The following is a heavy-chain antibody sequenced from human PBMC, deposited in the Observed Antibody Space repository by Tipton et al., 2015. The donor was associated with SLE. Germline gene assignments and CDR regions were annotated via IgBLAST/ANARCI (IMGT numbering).Heavy chain of an antibody. D-gene: IGHD3-3*01. CDR3: ARDTGPGITIFGVV. CDR1: GGSFSGYY. J-gene: IGHJ4*02. V-gene: IGHV4-34*01. Sequence: TLSLTCAVYGGSFSGYYWSWIRQPPGKGLGWIGEINHSASTNYNPSLKSRVTISVDTSKNQFSLKLSSVTAEDTAVYYCARDTGPGITIFGVVWGQGTLVTVSS. CDR2: INHSAST.